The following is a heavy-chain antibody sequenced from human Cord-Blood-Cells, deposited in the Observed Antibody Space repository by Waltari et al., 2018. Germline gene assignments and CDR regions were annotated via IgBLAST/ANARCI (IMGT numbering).Heavy chain of an antibody. CDR3: ARDRHCSGGSCYSAWFDP. D-gene: IGHD2-15*01. Sequence: QVQLVQSGAEVKKPGASVKVSCKASGYTFTRYGISWARQAPGHGLEWMGWISAYNGNTNYAQKLQGRVTMTTDTSTSTAYMELRSLGADDTAVYYCARDRHCSGGSCYSAWFDPWGQGTLVTFSS. CDR2: ISAYNGNT. CDR1: GYTFTRYG. J-gene: IGHJ5*02. V-gene: IGHV1-18*01.